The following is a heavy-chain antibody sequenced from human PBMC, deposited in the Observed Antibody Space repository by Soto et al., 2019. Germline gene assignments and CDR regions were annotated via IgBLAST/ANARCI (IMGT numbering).Heavy chain of an antibody. CDR1: GFTFSSYA. Sequence: EVQLLESGGGLVQPGGSLRLSCAASGFTFSSYAMSWVRQAPGKGLEWVSAISGSGGSTYYADSVKGRFTISRDNSKNTLYLQMNSRRAEDTAVYYCAKGGHTIFGVVTQLVLRFDPWGQGTLVTVSS. J-gene: IGHJ5*02. V-gene: IGHV3-23*01. CDR2: ISGSGGST. D-gene: IGHD3-3*01. CDR3: AKGGHTIFGVVTQLVLRFDP.